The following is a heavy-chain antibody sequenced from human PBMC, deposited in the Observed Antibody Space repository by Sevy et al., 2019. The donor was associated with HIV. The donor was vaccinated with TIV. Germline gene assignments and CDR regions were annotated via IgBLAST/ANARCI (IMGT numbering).Heavy chain of an antibody. V-gene: IGHV3-7*01. CDR2: INQNGTEI. CDR1: GFTFRNYW. J-gene: IGHJ6*02. Sequence: GGSLRLSCVVSGFTFRNYWMSWVRQAPGNGLEWVANINQNGTEIYSVYSVKGRFTFSRDNTKNSVYLQMNSLRAEDTAIYYCAINSDYGMDAWGQGTTVTVSS. CDR3: AINSDYGMDA. D-gene: IGHD4-4*01.